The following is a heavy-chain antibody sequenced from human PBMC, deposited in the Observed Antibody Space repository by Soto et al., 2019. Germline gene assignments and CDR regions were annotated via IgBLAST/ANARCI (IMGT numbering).Heavy chain of an antibody. CDR1: GGSISSGDYY. V-gene: IGHV4-30-4*01. J-gene: IGHJ4*02. Sequence: SETLSLTCTVSGGSISSGDYYWSWIRQPPGKGLEWIGYIYYSGSTYYNPSLKSRVTISVDTSKNQFSLKLSSVTAADTAVYYCARVSIKSESSSPGQSLDYWGQGTLVTVSS. D-gene: IGHD6-6*01. CDR2: IYYSGST. CDR3: ARVSIKSESSSPGQSLDY.